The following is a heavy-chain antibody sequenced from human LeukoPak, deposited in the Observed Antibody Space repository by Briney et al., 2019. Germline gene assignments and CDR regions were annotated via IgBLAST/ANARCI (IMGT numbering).Heavy chain of an antibody. CDR1: GGTFSSYA. CDR2: IIPIFGTA. CDR3: ARGYCSSTSCQYFQH. D-gene: IGHD2-2*01. Sequence: GASVKVSCKASGGTFSSYAISWVRQAPGQGLEWMGGIIPIFGTANYAQRFLGRVTITTDESTSTAYMELSSLRSEDTAVYYCARGYCSSTSCQYFQHWGQGTLVTVSS. J-gene: IGHJ1*01. V-gene: IGHV1-69*05.